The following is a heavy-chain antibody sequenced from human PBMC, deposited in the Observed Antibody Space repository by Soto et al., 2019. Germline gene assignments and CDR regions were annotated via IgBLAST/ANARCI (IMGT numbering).Heavy chain of an antibody. J-gene: IGHJ6*02. CDR1: VDSISSYY. Sequence: QVQLQESGPGLVKPSETLSLTCTVSVDSISSYYWSWIRQTAGKGLEWIGRIYPSGSANYNPSFKSRATMSVDTPKSQFSLKLSSVTAADTAVYYCARDRGRYCPTSSCPNVSYYGVDVCGQGPTVTVSS. V-gene: IGHV4-4*07. CDR3: ARDRGRYCPTSSCPNVSYYGVDV. CDR2: IYPSGSA. D-gene: IGHD2-8*01.